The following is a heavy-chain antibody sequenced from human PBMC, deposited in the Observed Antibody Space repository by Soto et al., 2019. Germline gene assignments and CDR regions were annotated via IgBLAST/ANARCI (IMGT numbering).Heavy chain of an antibody. J-gene: IGHJ4*02. D-gene: IGHD2-2*01. CDR2: INPSGGST. Sequence: RASVKVSCKASGYTFTSYYMHWVRQAPGQGLEWMGIINPSGGSTSYAQKFQGRVTMTRDTSTSTVYMELSSLRSEDTAVYYCARGESGYCSSTSCYSLDYWGQGTLVTVSS. CDR3: ARGESGYCSSTSCYSLDY. V-gene: IGHV1-46*03. CDR1: GYTFTSYY.